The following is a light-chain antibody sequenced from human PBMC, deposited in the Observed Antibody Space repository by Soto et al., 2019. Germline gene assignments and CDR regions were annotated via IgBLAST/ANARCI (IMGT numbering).Light chain of an antibody. CDR3: AAWDDSLKV. V-gene: IGLV1-47*01. Sequence: QSVLTQPPSASGTPGQRVTISCSGSSSNIGSNYVYWYQQLPGTAPKLLIYRNNQRPSGVPDRFSGSKSGTSASLAISGLRSEDEADYYCAAWDDSLKVFGTGT. J-gene: IGLJ1*01. CDR2: RNN. CDR1: SSNIGSNY.